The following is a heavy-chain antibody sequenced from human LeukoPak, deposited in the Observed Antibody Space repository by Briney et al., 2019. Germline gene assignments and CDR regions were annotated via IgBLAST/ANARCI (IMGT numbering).Heavy chain of an antibody. CDR3: ARVRSIAARPFLDY. Sequence: SETLSLTCTVSGGSISSGGYYWSWIRQPPGKGLEWIGYIYHSGSTYYNPSLKSRVTISVDRSKNQFSLKLSSVTAADTAVYYCARVRSIAARPFLDYWGQGTLVTVSS. V-gene: IGHV4-30-2*01. D-gene: IGHD6-6*01. CDR1: GGSISSGGYY. CDR2: IYHSGST. J-gene: IGHJ4*02.